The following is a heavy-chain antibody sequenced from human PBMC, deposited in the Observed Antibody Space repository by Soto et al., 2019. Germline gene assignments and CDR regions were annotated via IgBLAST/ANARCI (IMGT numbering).Heavy chain of an antibody. CDR3: ARVPSGQLRSDWFDP. Sequence: SETLSLTCAVSGYSISSGYYWVWIRQPPGKGLDWIGSIYHSGSTYYNPSLKSRVTISVDTSKNQFSLKLSSVTAADTAVYYCARVPSGQLRSDWFDPWGQGTLVT. V-gene: IGHV4-38-2*01. CDR1: GYSISSGYY. J-gene: IGHJ5*02. CDR2: IYHSGST. D-gene: IGHD5-12*01.